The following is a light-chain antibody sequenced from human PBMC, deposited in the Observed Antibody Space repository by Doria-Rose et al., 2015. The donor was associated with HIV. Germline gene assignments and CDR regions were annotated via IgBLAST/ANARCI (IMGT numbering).Light chain of an antibody. CDR3: HQYGTSWT. Sequence: EIVLTQSPGTLSLSPGEGATLSCRASQSFSSTYLAWYQQKPGQAPSLLIYDGSTRATGIPDRFSASGSGTDFTLTINRLEPEDFALYYCHQYGTSWTFGQGTKAEI. CDR2: DGS. J-gene: IGKJ1*01. CDR1: QSFSSTY. V-gene: IGKV3-20*01.